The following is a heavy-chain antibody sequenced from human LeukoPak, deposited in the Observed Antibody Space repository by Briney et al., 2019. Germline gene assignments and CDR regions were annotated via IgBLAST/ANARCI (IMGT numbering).Heavy chain of an antibody. CDR1: GFTFSSYA. V-gene: IGHV3-23*01. D-gene: IGHD6-13*01. Sequence: PGGSLRLSCAASGFTFSSYAMSWVRQARGKGLEWVSVISGNGGSTYYADSVKGRFTISRDDSKNALDLQMNSLRPEDSAMYYCARSPAPTRSSWLYLDYWGQGTQVTVSS. CDR2: ISGNGGST. J-gene: IGHJ4*02. CDR3: ARSPAPTRSSWLYLDY.